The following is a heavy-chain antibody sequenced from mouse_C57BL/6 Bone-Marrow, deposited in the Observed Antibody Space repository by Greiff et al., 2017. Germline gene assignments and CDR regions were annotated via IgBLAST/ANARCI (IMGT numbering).Heavy chain of an antibody. CDR1: GYTFTSYG. CDR2: IYPRSGNT. Sequence: VQLQQSGAELARPGASVKLSCKASGYTFTSYGISWVKQRTGQGLEWIGEIYPRSGNTYYNEKFKGKATLTADKSSSTAYIELRSLTSEDSAVYFCASPGIYYYGSSPAYGGQGTLVTVSA. J-gene: IGHJ3*01. V-gene: IGHV1-81*01. D-gene: IGHD1-1*01. CDR3: ASPGIYYYGSSPAY.